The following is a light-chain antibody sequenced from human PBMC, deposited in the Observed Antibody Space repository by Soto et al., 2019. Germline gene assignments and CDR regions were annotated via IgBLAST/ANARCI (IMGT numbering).Light chain of an antibody. V-gene: IGKV3-20*01. CDR3: QQYGSSEII. Sequence: EIVLTQSPATLSLSPWEIATLSCSASHSVSSYLACYQQKPGQAPRLLIFGASTRATGIPARFSGSVSGTDFTLTITRLEPEDFAVFYCQQYGSSEIIFGQGTRLEI. CDR2: GAS. CDR1: HSVSSY. J-gene: IGKJ5*01.